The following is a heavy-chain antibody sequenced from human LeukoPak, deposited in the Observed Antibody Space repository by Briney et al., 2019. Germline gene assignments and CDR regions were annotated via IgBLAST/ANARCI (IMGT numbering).Heavy chain of an antibody. CDR3: ARSRALCGDYASSGGYAFDI. D-gene: IGHD4-17*01. CDR1: GFTFSSYS. Sequence: GGSLRLSCAASGFTFSSYSMNWVRQAPGKGLEWVSSISSSSSYIYYADSVKGRFTISRDNAKNSLYLQMNSLRAEDTAVYYCARSRALCGDYASSGGYAFDIWGQGTMVTVSS. V-gene: IGHV3-21*01. CDR2: ISSSSSYI. J-gene: IGHJ3*02.